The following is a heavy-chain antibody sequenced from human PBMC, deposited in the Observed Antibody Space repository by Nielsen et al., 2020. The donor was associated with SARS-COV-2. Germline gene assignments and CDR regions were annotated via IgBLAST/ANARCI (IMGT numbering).Heavy chain of an antibody. CDR2: TYYRSKWYN. D-gene: IGHD6-13*01. J-gene: IGHJ6*02. CDR3: AADLVQEISSWLLPSDYYGMDV. V-gene: IGHV6-1*01. Sequence: WIRQSPSRGLEWLGRTYYRSKWYNDYAVSVKSRITINPDTSKNQFSLQLNSVTPEDTAVYYCAADLVQEISSWLLPSDYYGMDVWGQGTTVTVSS.